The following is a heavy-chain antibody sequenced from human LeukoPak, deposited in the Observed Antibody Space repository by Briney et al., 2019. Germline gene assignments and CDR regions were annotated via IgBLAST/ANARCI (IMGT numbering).Heavy chain of an antibody. CDR3: ARAFSTTAFDY. V-gene: IGHV3-30*04. CDR2: ISYDGSNK. J-gene: IGHJ4*02. Sequence: GGSLRLSCAASGFTFSSYAMHWVRQAPGKGLGGVAVISYDGSNKYYADSVKGRFTISRDNSKNTLYLQMNILRAEDTAVYYCARAFSTTAFDYWGQGTLVTVSS. D-gene: IGHD4-17*01. CDR1: GFTFSSYA.